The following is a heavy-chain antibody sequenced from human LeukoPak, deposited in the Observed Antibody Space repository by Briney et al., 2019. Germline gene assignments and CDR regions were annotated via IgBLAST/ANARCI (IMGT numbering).Heavy chain of an antibody. J-gene: IGHJ3*02. CDR2: IYYSGST. V-gene: IGHV4-39*07. CDR1: GGSISSSSYS. Sequence: PSETLSLTCTVSGGSISSSSYSWGWIRQPPGKGLEWIGSIYYSGSTYYNPSLKSRVTISVDTSKNQFSLKLSSVTAADTAVYYCARDLSFDYYDSSGYPVRAFDIWGQGTMVTVSS. CDR3: ARDLSFDYYDSSGYPVRAFDI. D-gene: IGHD3-22*01.